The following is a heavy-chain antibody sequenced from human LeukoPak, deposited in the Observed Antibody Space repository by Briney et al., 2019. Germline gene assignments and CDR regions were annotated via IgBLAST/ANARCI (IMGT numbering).Heavy chain of an antibody. D-gene: IGHD3-16*01. CDR3: ARDGSVEGGYFDY. CDR1: GFTFSSYA. CDR2: ISYDGSNK. V-gene: IGHV3-30-3*01. Sequence: GRSLRLSCAASGFTFSSYAMHWVRQAPGKGLEWVAVISYDGSNKYYADSVKGRFTISRDNSKNTLYLQMNSLRAEDTAVYYCARDGSVEGGYFDYWGQGTLVTVSS. J-gene: IGHJ4*02.